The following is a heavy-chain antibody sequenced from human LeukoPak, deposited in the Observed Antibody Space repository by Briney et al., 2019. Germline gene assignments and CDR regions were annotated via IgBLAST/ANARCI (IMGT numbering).Heavy chain of an antibody. D-gene: IGHD1-26*01. V-gene: IGHV3-23*01. CDR2: ISGSGGST. Sequence: GGSLRLSCAASGFTFSSYAMSWVRQAPGKRLEWVSAISGSGGSTYYADSVKGRFTISRDNSKNTLYLQMNSLRAEDTAVYYCAKGGPYSGSYYVPYYYGMDVWGQGTTVTVSS. CDR1: GFTFSSYA. J-gene: IGHJ6*02. CDR3: AKGGPYSGSYYVPYYYGMDV.